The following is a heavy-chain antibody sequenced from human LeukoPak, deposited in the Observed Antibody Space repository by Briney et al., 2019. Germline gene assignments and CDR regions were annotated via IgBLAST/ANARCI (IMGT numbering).Heavy chain of an antibody. D-gene: IGHD3-22*01. V-gene: IGHV4-39*01. CDR1: GGSISSSSYY. J-gene: IGHJ4*02. CDR2: ISYSGST. Sequence: SETLSLTCTVSGGSISSSSYYWGWIRQPPGKGLEWIGSISYSGSTYYNPSLKIRVTISVDTSKNQFSLKLSSVTAADTAVYYCARSVDSLLNFDYWGQGTLVTVSS. CDR3: ARSVDSLLNFDY.